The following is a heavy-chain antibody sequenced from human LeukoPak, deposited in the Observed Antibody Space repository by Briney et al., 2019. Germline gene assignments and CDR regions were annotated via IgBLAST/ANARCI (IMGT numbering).Heavy chain of an antibody. CDR2: IYYTGGT. J-gene: IGHJ4*02. D-gene: IGHD3-22*01. CDR3: ARGYYYDSSGPEFDY. Sequence: SETLSLTCTVSGGSFSNYFWNWIRQPPGKGLEWIGYIYYTGGTNSNPSLKSRVTISVDTSKNQFSLKLSSVTAADTAVYYCARGYYYDSSGPEFDYWGRGSLVTVSS. V-gene: IGHV4-59*01. CDR1: GGSFSNYF.